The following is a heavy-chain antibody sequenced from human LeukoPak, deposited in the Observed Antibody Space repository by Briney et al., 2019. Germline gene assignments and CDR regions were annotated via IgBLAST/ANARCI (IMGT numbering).Heavy chain of an antibody. CDR1: GFTFSTYE. D-gene: IGHD3-10*01. Sequence: GGSLRLSCAASGFTFSTYEMNWVRQAPVKGLEWVSYISSGATTTKYADSVKGRFTISRDDAKNSLYLQMNNLRPDDTAVYYCAVGGGYWGRGTLVTVSS. V-gene: IGHV3-48*03. CDR3: AVGGGY. CDR2: ISSGATTT. J-gene: IGHJ4*02.